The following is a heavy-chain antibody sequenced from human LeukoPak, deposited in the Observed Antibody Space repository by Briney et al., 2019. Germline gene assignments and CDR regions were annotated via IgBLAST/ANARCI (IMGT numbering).Heavy chain of an antibody. CDR2: ISYDGSNK. CDR1: GFTFSSYG. J-gene: IGHJ4*02. Sequence: PGGSLRLSCAASGFTFSSYGMHWVRQAPGKGLEWVAVISYDGSNKYYADSVEGRFTISRDNSKNTLYLQMNSLRGEDTAVYYCARDSELKRTAISLVRGVRTRWGGQLTDWGQGTLVTVSS. D-gene: IGHD3-10*01. V-gene: IGHV3-30*03. CDR3: ARDSELKRTAISLVRGVRTRWGGQLTD.